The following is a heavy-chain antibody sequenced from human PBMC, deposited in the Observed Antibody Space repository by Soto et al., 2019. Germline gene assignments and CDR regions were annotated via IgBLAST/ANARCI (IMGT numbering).Heavy chain of an antibody. J-gene: IGHJ4*02. V-gene: IGHV4-34*01. D-gene: IGHD6-13*01. CDR3: ARGPKSAAGSIDY. CDR2: IIHIGST. Sequence: PSRKGLEWIVEIIHIGSTNHNPSLKGRVTISVDMSKNQFSLMLSFVTAADTAVYYCARGPKSAAGSIDYWGQGTLVTVPS.